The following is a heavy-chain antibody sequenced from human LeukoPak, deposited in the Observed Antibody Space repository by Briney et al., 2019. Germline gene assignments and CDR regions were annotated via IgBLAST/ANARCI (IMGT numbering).Heavy chain of an antibody. CDR3: ATNGGGDSGYGNFDY. J-gene: IGHJ4*02. CDR1: GFTFDDHA. CDR2: ISWNSDSI. V-gene: IGHV3-9*01. Sequence: PGGSLRLSCAVSGFTFDDHAMHWVRHVPGKGLEWVSGISWNSDSIGYGDSVKGRFTISRDNAKNSLYLQMNSLRPEDTALYYCATNGGGDSGYGNFDYWGQGTLVTVSS. D-gene: IGHD5-12*01.